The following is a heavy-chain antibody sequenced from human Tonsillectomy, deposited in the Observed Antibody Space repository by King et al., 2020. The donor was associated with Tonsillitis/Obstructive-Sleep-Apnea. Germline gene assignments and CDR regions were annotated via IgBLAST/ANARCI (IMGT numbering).Heavy chain of an antibody. CDR2: TNKYRSGI. D-gene: IGHD4-17*01. V-gene: IGHV3-7*04. J-gene: IGHJ5*01. Sequence: VQLVESGGGFVQPGGVLRLSCVASGFTFSSHWMTWVRQAPGKGGEWVANTNKYRSGIFFLDSVKGRFTVSRDNAKNSLYLQKNSLRADETAVYYCARAKHDYGDTADSWGQGTLVTVSS. CDR3: ARAKHDYGDTADS. CDR1: GFTFSSHW.